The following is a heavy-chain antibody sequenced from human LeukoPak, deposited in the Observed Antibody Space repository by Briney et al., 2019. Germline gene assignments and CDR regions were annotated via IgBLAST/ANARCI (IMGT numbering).Heavy chain of an antibody. Sequence: PSETLSLTCTVPGDSISSYYWSWVRQPTGKGLEGIGYIYYSGSTNYNPSLKSRVTISVDTSKNQFSLKQSSVTAADTAVYYCARGLRYFDWSPPSTFDIWGQGTMVTVSS. V-gene: IGHV4-59*01. CDR3: ARGLRYFDWSPPSTFDI. CDR2: IYYSGST. CDR1: GDSISSYY. D-gene: IGHD3-9*01. J-gene: IGHJ3*02.